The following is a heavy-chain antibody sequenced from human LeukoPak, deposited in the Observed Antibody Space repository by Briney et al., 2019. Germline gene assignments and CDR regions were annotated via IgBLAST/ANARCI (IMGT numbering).Heavy chain of an antibody. CDR3: AREGGHRCFDY. D-gene: IGHD1-14*01. CDR2: INPNSGHT. Sequence: ASVRVSCKASGYTFTGYYMHWVRQAPGQGLEWMGWINPNSGHTNYAQKFQGRVTMTRDTSISTAYMELSRLRSDDTAVYYCAREGGHRCFDYWGQGTLVSFSS. CDR1: GYTFTGYY. J-gene: IGHJ4*02. V-gene: IGHV1-2*02.